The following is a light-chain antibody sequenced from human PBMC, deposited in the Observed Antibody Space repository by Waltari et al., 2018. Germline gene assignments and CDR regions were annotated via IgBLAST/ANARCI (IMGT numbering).Light chain of an antibody. J-gene: IGKJ4*01. CDR1: QGISSQ. V-gene: IGKV1-17*03. CDR2: AAS. Sequence: DIQMTQSPSALSASVGDRVTITCRASQGISSQLAWFQQKPGKVPNRLISAASALQGGVPSRFSGSGSGREFTLTISSLQPEDFATYACQQYNSYPLTFGGGTKVEIK. CDR3: QQYNSYPLT.